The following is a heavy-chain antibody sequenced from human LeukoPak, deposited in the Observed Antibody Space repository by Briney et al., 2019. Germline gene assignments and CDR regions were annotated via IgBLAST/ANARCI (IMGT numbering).Heavy chain of an antibody. Sequence: SETLSLTCTVSGGSISSYYWSWIRQPPGEGLEWIGYIYYSGSTNYNPSLKSRVTISVDTSENQFSLKLSSVTAADTAVYYCARDLWTARFDIWGQGTMVTVSS. J-gene: IGHJ3*02. CDR1: GGSISSYY. D-gene: IGHD3/OR15-3a*01. CDR3: ARDLWTARFDI. V-gene: IGHV4-59*01. CDR2: IYYSGST.